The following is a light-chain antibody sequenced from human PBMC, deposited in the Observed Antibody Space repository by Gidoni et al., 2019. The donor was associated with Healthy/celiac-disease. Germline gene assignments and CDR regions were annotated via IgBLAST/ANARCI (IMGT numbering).Light chain of an antibody. CDR3: QQSYSTPRWT. V-gene: IGKV1-39*01. J-gene: IGKJ1*01. CDR2: AAS. Sequence: DIQMTQSPSSLSASVGDRVTITCRASQSISSYLNWYQQKPGKAPKLLIYAASSLQSGGPSRFSGSGSGTDFTLTISSLQPEDFATYYCQQSYSTPRWTCGQGTKVEIK. CDR1: QSISSY.